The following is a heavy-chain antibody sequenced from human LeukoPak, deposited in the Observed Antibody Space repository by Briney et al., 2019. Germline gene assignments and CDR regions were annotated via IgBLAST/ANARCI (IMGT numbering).Heavy chain of an antibody. V-gene: IGHV3-48*03. CDR2: ISSSGSTI. J-gene: IGHJ5*02. CDR1: GFTFSSYA. Sequence: GASLRLSCAASGFTFSSYAMNWVRQAPGKGLEWVSYISSSGSTIYYADSVKGRFTISRDNAKNSLYLQMNSLRAEDTAVYYCARDHGSGLGDLDPWGQGTLVTVSS. CDR3: ARDHGSGLGDLDP. D-gene: IGHD3-10*01.